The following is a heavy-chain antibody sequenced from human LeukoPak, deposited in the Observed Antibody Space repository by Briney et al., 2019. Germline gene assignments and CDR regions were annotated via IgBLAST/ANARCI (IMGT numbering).Heavy chain of an antibody. CDR1: GGSISSGGYS. D-gene: IGHD5-24*01. CDR3: ARASDGYNYGAFDI. Sequence: SETLSLTCAVSGGSISSGGYSWSWIRQPPGKGLEWIGYIYYSGSTNYNPSLKSRVTISVDTSKNQFSLKLSSVTAADTAVYYCARASDGYNYGAFDIWGQGTMVTVSS. J-gene: IGHJ3*02. V-gene: IGHV4-61*08. CDR2: IYYSGST.